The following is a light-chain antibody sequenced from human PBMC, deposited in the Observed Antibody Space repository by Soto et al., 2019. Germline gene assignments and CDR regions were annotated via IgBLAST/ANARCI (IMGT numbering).Light chain of an antibody. Sequence: EIVLTQSPGTLYLSPGERDTLSCRASQSVANNYLAWYQQKPGQAPRFLMYDASSRATGIPDRFSGSGSGTDFTLTISRLEPEDFAVYYCEQYGSIPLTFGGGTKVEIK. CDR3: EQYGSIPLT. V-gene: IGKV3-20*01. J-gene: IGKJ4*01. CDR2: DAS. CDR1: QSVANNY.